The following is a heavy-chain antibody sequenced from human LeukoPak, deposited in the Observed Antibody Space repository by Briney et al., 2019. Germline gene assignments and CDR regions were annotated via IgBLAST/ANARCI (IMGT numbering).Heavy chain of an antibody. V-gene: IGHV3-9*01. Sequence: GRSLRLSCAASGFTFDDYAMHWVRQAPGKGLEWVSGISWYSGSIGYADSVKGRFTISRDNAKNSLYLQMNSLRAEDTALYYCAKDIRDILTGYDYWGQGTLVTVSS. CDR2: ISWYSGSI. D-gene: IGHD3-9*01. CDR1: GFTFDDYA. CDR3: AKDIRDILTGYDY. J-gene: IGHJ4*02.